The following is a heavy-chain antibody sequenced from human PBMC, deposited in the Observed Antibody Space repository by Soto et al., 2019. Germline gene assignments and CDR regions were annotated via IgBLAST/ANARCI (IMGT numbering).Heavy chain of an antibody. CDR2: VRSKANIYAT. D-gene: IGHD5-12*01. J-gene: IGHJ4*02. CDR1: GFTFSVSD. CDR3: TRQGRRDGYNWGFDF. Sequence: GGSLRLSCAASGFTFSVSDMHWVRQASGKGLEWVGRVRSKANIYATAYAASVKGRFTISRDDSKSTVYLQMSSLRTEDTAVYYCTRQGRRDGYNWGFDFWGQGALVTVSS. V-gene: IGHV3-73*01.